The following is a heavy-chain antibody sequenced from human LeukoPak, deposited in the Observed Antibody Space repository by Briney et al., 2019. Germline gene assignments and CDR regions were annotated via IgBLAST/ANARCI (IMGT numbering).Heavy chain of an antibody. CDR3: ASSPVITRD. D-gene: IGHD3-22*01. V-gene: IGHV3-74*01. CDR1: GFTFSEYW. J-gene: IGHJ4*02. CDR2: INSDGSRI. Sequence: GGSLRLSCAASGFTFSEYWMHWVRQAPGKGLEWVSRINSDGSRITYADSVKCRFTISRDNAKNTLYLQMNSLRVEDTAVYYCASSPVITRDWGQGTLVTVSS.